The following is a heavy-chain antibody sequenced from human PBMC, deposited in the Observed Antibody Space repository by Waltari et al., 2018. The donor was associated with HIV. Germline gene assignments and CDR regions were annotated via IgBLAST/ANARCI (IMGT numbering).Heavy chain of an antibody. D-gene: IGHD2-2*01. J-gene: IGHJ6*02. CDR1: GFSLSNARMG. V-gene: IGHV2-26*01. CDR3: ARYCSSTSCQGSGSYGMDV. Sequence: QVTLKESGPVLVKPTETLTLICTVSGFSLSNARMGVSWIRQPPGKALEWLAHIFSNDEKSYSTSLKSRLTISKDTSKSQVVLTMTNMDPVDTATYYCARYCSSTSCQGSGSYGMDVWGQGTTVTVSS. CDR2: IFSNDEK.